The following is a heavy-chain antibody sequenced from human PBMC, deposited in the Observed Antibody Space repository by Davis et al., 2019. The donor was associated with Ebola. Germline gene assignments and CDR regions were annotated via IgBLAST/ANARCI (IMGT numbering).Heavy chain of an antibody. CDR3: ARDRNDYGDYGWFDP. J-gene: IGHJ5*02. D-gene: IGHD4-17*01. CDR2: IIPIFGTA. V-gene: IGHV1-69*13. Sequence: SVKVSCKASGGTFSSYAISWVRQAPGQGLEWMGGIIPIFGTANYAQKFQGRVTITADESTSTAYMELSSLRSEDTAVYYCARDRNDYGDYGWFDPWGQGTLVTVSS. CDR1: GGTFSSYA.